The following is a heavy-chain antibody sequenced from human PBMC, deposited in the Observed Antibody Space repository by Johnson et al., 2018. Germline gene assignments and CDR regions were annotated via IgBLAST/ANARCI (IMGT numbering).Heavy chain of an antibody. J-gene: IGHJ3*02. D-gene: IGHD6-13*01. CDR3: ARGGSSWYLLAFDI. CDR2: ISDSGGST. Sequence: SLRLSCAASGFTFDDYAMSWVRQAPGKGLESVSGISDSGGSTYYADSVKGRFTISRDNSKNTLFLQMNSLRAEDTAVYYCARGGSSWYLLAFDIWGQGTTVTVST. CDR1: GFTFDDYA. V-gene: IGHV3-23*01.